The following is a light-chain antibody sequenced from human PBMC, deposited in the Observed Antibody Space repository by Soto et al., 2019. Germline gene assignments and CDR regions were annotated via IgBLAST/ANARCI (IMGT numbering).Light chain of an antibody. J-gene: IGLJ1*01. CDR2: GVS. CDR1: SSDVGSYDH. V-gene: IGLV2-14*01. CDR3: STHTTSGALQV. Sequence: QSALTQPASVSGSPGQSITISCSGTSSDVGSYDHVSWYQQLPGKAPKLMIYGVSNRPSGVSNRFSGSKSGNTASLTISGLQADDEADYYCSTHTTSGALQVFGTGTKVTVL.